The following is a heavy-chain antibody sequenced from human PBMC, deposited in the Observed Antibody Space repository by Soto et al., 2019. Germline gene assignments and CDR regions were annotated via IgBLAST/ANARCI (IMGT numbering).Heavy chain of an antibody. CDR2: IYSGGST. Sequence: GGSLRLSCAASGFTVSSNYMSWVRQAPGKGLEWVSVIYSGGSTYYADSVKGRFTISRDNSKNTLYLQMNSLRAEDTAVYYCARVADCTNGVCYTPAYYYYGMDVWGQGTTVTV. J-gene: IGHJ6*02. D-gene: IGHD2-8*01. CDR3: ARVADCTNGVCYTPAYYYYGMDV. V-gene: IGHV3-53*01. CDR1: GFTVSSNY.